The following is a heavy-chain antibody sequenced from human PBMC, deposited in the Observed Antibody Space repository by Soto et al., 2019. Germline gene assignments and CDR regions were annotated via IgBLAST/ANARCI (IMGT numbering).Heavy chain of an antibody. CDR1: GFTFSSYA. Sequence: QVQLVESGGGVVQPGRSLRLSCAASGFTFSSYAMHWVRQAPGKGLEWVAVISYDGSNKYYADSVKGRFTISRDNSKNTLYLQMNSLGAEETAVYCCASAVVVVAAEDYWGQGTLVTVSS. CDR2: ISYDGSNK. D-gene: IGHD2-15*01. CDR3: ASAVVVVAAEDY. J-gene: IGHJ4*02. V-gene: IGHV3-30-3*01.